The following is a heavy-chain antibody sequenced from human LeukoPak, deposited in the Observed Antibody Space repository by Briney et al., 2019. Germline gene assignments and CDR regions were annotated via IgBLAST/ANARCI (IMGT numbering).Heavy chain of an antibody. CDR1: GGTFSSYA. Sequence: SVKVSCKASGGTFSSYAISWVRQAPGQGLEWMGGIIPIFGTANYAQKFQGRVTITADESTSTAYMELSSLRSEDTAVYYCARENGYYDSSGYYRNWFDPWGQGTLVTVSS. D-gene: IGHD3-22*01. CDR2: IIPIFGTA. V-gene: IGHV1-69*01. J-gene: IGHJ5*02. CDR3: ARENGYYDSSGYYRNWFDP.